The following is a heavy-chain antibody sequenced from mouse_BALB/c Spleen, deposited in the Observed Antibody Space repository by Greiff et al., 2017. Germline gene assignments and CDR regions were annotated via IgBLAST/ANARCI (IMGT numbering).Heavy chain of an antibody. D-gene: IGHD2-10*02. V-gene: IGHV5-6-3*01. CDR2: INSNGGST. CDR3: ARDQKYGSYFDY. J-gene: IGHJ2*01. CDR1: GFTFSSYG. Sequence: EVQVVESGGGLVQPGGSLKLSCAASGFTFSSYGMSWVRQTPDKRLELVATINSNGGSTYYPDSVKGRFTISRDNAKNTLYLQMSSLKSEDTAMYYCARDQKYGSYFDYWGQGTTLTVSS.